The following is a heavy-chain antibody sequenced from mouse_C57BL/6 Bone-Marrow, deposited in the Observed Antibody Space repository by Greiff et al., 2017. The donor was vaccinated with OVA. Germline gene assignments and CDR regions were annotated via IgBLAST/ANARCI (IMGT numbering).Heavy chain of an antibody. CDR1: GYTFTDYY. Sequence: VQLQQSGPELVKPGASVKISCKASGYTFTDYYMNWVKQSHGKSLEWIGDINPNNGGTSYTQKFKGKATLTVDKSSSTAYMELRSLTSEDSAVYYCAIPWYFDVWGTGTTVTVSS. J-gene: IGHJ1*03. V-gene: IGHV1-26*01. D-gene: IGHD5-1*01. CDR2: INPNNGGT. CDR3: AIPWYFDV.